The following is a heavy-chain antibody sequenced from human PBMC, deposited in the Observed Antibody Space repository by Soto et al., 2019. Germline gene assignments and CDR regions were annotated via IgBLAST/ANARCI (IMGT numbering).Heavy chain of an antibody. V-gene: IGHV1-46*01. Sequence: VRQAPGQGLEWMGIINPSGGSTSYAQKFQGRVTMTRDTSTSTVYMELSSLRSEDTAVYYCAREGDAEYFQHWGQGTLVTVSS. CDR2: INPSGGST. J-gene: IGHJ1*01. CDR3: AREGDAEYFQH.